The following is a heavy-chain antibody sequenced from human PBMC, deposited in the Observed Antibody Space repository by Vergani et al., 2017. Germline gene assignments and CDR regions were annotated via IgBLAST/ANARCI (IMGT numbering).Heavy chain of an antibody. D-gene: IGHD3-10*01. CDR3: VRGLGSRNYYRNIF. CDR1: GFTFRSYY. V-gene: IGHV3-7*01. Sequence: EVQLVESGGGLVQPGGSLRLSCAASGFTFRSYYMSWVRQAPGKGLECVANIKPDGSVKYYVDSVRGRFTISRDNTKNSMYLQMNSLRAEDTAVFYCVRGLGSRNYYRNIFWGQGILVTVSS. J-gene: IGHJ4*02. CDR2: IKPDGSVK.